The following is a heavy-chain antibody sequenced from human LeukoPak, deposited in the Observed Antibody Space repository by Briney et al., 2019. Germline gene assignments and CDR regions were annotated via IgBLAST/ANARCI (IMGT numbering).Heavy chain of an antibody. Sequence: ASAKVSCKASGGPFNNYTISWVRQAPGQGLEWMGRIIPMFDIADYSQTFQDRLTVTADRSTNTVYMELSSLRSEDTAVYYCTGDYDSEDYWGQGTLVTVSS. J-gene: IGHJ4*02. CDR2: IIPMFDIA. V-gene: IGHV1-69*04. CDR1: GGPFNNYT. CDR3: TGDYDSEDY. D-gene: IGHD3-3*01.